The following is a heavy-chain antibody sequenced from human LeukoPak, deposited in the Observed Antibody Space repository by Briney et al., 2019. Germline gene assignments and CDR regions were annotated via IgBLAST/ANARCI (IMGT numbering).Heavy chain of an antibody. J-gene: IGHJ6*03. CDR2: IYYSGST. Sequence: SETLSLTCTVSGGSISSYYWSWLRQPPGKGLEWCGYIYYSGSTNYNPSLKSRVTISVDTSKNQFSLKLSPVTAAVTAVYYCARAAASERCSGGRCYSGRGGYYYYYYMDVWGKGTTVTVSS. V-gene: IGHV4-59*01. CDR3: ARAAASERCSGGRCYSGRGGYYYYYYMDV. D-gene: IGHD2-15*01. CDR1: GGSISSYY.